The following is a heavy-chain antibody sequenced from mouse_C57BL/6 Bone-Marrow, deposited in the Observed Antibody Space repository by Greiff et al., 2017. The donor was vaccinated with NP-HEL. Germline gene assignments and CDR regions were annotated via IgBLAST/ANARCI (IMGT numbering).Heavy chain of an antibody. CDR3: ARKKTTVVATDWYFDV. D-gene: IGHD1-1*01. CDR1: GYTFTSYW. CDR2: IYPGSGST. Sequence: QAQLQQPGAELVKPGASVKMSCKASGYTFTSYWITWVKQRPGQGLEWIGDIYPGSGSTNYNEKFKSKATLTVDTSSSTAYMQLSSLTSEDSAVYYCARKKTTVVATDWYFDVWGTGTTVTVSS. J-gene: IGHJ1*03. V-gene: IGHV1-55*01.